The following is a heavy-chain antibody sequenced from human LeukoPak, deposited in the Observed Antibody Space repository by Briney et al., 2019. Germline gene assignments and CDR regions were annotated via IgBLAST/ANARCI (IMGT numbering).Heavy chain of an antibody. CDR3: AKEGAAAGTTPSDY. Sequence: GGSLRLSCAASGFTFSSYSMNWVRQAPGKGLEWVSSISSSSSYIYYADSVKGRFTISRDNAKNSLYLQMNSLRAEDTAVYYCAKEGAAAGTTPSDYWGQGTLVTVSS. CDR1: GFTFSSYS. CDR2: ISSSSSYI. V-gene: IGHV3-21*04. D-gene: IGHD6-13*01. J-gene: IGHJ4*02.